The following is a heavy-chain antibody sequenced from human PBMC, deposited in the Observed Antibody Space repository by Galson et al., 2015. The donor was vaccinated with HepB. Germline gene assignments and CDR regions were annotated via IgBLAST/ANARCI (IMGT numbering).Heavy chain of an antibody. D-gene: IGHD3-16*02. V-gene: IGHV3-23*01. CDR3: AKVFTYYRFDRGY. CDR1: GFTFSSYA. J-gene: IGHJ4*02. CDR2: ISSSATST. Sequence: SLRLSCAASGFTFSSYAMSWVRQVPGKGLEWVSTISSSATSTYYANSVRGRFTISRDNSKNTLYLEMTYLRADDTALYYCAKVFTYYRFDRGYWGQGALVTVSS.